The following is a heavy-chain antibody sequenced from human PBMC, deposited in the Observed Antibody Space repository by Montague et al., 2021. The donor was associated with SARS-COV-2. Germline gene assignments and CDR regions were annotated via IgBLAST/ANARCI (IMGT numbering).Heavy chain of an antibody. D-gene: IGHD2-15*01. CDR1: GFTFSSYS. J-gene: IGHJ4*02. Sequence: SLRLSCAASGFTFSSYSMNWVRQAPGKGLKWVSSISSSSSYIYYADSVKGRFTISRDNAKNSLYLQMNSLRAEDTAVYYCARVGGMEYCSSGNCYLDYWGQGTLVTVSS. CDR3: ARVGGMEYCSSGNCYLDY. V-gene: IGHV3-21*01. CDR2: ISSSSSYI.